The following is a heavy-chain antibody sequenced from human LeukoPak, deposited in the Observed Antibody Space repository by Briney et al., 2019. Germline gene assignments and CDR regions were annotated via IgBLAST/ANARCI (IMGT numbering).Heavy chain of an antibody. V-gene: IGHV4-61*02. CDR3: ARGVVTDDYYMDV. Sequence: SQTLSLTCSVSGGSITSGRYYWTWIRQPAGKGLDWIGRLCTNDNTNHDPSLKSRVSISVDTSKSQFYLQLTSVTAADTAVYFCARGVVTDDYYMDVWGKGITVIVSS. D-gene: IGHD2-21*02. J-gene: IGHJ6*03. CDR1: GGSITSGRYY. CDR2: LCTNDNT.